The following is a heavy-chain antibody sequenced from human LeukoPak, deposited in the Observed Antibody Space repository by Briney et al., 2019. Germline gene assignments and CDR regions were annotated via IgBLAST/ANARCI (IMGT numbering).Heavy chain of an antibody. CDR1: GYTFTSYG. V-gene: IGHV1-18*01. Sequence: ASVKVSCKASGYTFTSYGISWVRQAPGQGLEWMGWISAYNGNTNYAQKLQGRVTMTTDTSTSTAYMELRSLRSDDTAVYYCAREGDYVWGSYRSPDYWRQGTLVTVSS. CDR2: ISAYNGNT. J-gene: IGHJ4*02. D-gene: IGHD3-16*02. CDR3: AREGDYVWGSYRSPDY.